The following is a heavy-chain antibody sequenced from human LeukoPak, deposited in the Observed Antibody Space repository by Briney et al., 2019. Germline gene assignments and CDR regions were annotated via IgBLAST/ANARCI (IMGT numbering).Heavy chain of an antibody. D-gene: IGHD3-10*01. CDR1: GGSISSYY. CDR3: ARAVGSGSFQTYYYYMDV. J-gene: IGHJ6*03. V-gene: IGHV4-4*07. Sequence: SETLSLTCTVSGGSISSYYWSWIRQPAGKGLEWIGRIYTSGSTNYNPSLKSRVTMSVDTSKNQFSLKLSSVTAADTAVYYCARAVGSGSFQTYYYYMDVWGKGTTVAISS. CDR2: IYTSGST.